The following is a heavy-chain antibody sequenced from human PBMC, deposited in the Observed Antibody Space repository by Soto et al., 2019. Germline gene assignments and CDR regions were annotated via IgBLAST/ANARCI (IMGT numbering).Heavy chain of an antibody. D-gene: IGHD3-9*01. CDR3: ARESTYYDILTGYYRGYPGAFDI. CDR1: GFTFSSYG. Sequence: GGSLRLSCAASGFTFSSYGMHWVRQAPGKGLEWVAVIWYDGSNKYYADSVKGRFTISRDNSKNTLYLQMNSLRAEDTAVYYCARESTYYDILTGYYRGYPGAFDIWGQGTMVTVS. J-gene: IGHJ3*02. V-gene: IGHV3-33*01. CDR2: IWYDGSNK.